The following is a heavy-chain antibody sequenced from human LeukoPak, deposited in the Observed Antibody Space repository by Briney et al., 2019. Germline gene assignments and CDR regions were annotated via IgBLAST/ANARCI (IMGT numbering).Heavy chain of an antibody. Sequence: SETLSLTCTVSGGSISSYYWSWIRQPPGKALEWIGYIYYSGSTNYNPSLKSRVTISVDTSKSQFSLKLSSVTAADTAVYYCARRATMVRGVIIWGQGTLVTVSS. J-gene: IGHJ4*02. CDR1: GGSISSYY. CDR3: ARRATMVRGVII. D-gene: IGHD3-10*01. CDR2: IYYSGST. V-gene: IGHV4-59*08.